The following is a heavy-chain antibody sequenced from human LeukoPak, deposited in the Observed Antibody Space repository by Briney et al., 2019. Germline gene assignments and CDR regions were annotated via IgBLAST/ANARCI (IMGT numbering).Heavy chain of an antibody. V-gene: IGHV3-23*01. J-gene: IGHJ4*02. D-gene: IGHD5-12*01. Sequence: GGSLRLSCAASGFTFDDYGMSWVRQAAGKGLEWVSGISPSGDITYYIDSVKGRFTISRNNSKNTFYLQMNSLRAEDTAVYYCARDSGWLRFHYWGQGTLVTVSS. CDR1: GFTFDDYG. CDR2: ISPSGDIT. CDR3: ARDSGWLRFHY.